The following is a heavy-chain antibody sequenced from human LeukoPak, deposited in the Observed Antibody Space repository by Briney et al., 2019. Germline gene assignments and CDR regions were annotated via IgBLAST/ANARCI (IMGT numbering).Heavy chain of an antibody. Sequence: SETLSLTCAVYGGSFSGYYWSWIRQPPGKGLEWIGEINHSGSTNYNPSLKSRVTISVDTSKNQFSLKLSSVTAADTAVYYCARVVPFNAFDIWGQGTMVTVSS. CDR3: ARVVPFNAFDI. CDR2: INHSGST. CDR1: GGSFSGYY. V-gene: IGHV4-34*01. J-gene: IGHJ3*02.